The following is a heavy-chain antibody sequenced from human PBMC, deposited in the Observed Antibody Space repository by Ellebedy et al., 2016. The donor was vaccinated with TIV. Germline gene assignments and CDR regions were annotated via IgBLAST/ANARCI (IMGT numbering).Heavy chain of an antibody. J-gene: IGHJ4*02. Sequence: PGGSLRLSCEASGFIFSNFGMHWVRQSPGKGLEWVAFIWYDGGNKYYVDSVRGRFTISRDISKNTVYLQMNSLRAEDTAVYYCARGPTTGPVAGIDYWGQGTLVTVSS. CDR3: ARGPTTGPVAGIDY. V-gene: IGHV3-33*01. CDR2: IWYDGGNK. D-gene: IGHD6-19*01. CDR1: GFIFSNFG.